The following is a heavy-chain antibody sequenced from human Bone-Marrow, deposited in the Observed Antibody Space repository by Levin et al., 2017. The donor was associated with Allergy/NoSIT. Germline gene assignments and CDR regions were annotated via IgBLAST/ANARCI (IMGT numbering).Heavy chain of an antibody. D-gene: IGHD5/OR15-5a*01. CDR1: GFTFSSYG. CDR3: ARAGPERCGGVYVSCRYFDY. V-gene: IGHV3-33*01. Sequence: GESLKISCAASGFTFSSYGMHWVRQAPGKGLEWVALIWYDGSNKHYADSVKGRFTISRDNSKNTLYLEMNSLRAEDTSVYFCARAGPERCGGVYVSCRYFDYWGQGTPVTVSS. J-gene: IGHJ4*02. CDR2: IWYDGSNK.